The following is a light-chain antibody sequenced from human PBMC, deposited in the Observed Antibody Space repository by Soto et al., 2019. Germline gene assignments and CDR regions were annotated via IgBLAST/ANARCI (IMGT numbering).Light chain of an antibody. CDR2: YDS. V-gene: IGLV3-21*01. CDR3: QVWTISSGHLV. J-gene: IGLJ3*02. CDR1: NIGSKS. Sequence: SYELTQPPSVSVAPGKTASVACGGSNIGSKSVHWYQKKSGQAPVLVMYYDSDRPSGIPERFSGSNSGNTATLTISRVEAGDGPQYTCQVWTISSGHLVLGGGT.